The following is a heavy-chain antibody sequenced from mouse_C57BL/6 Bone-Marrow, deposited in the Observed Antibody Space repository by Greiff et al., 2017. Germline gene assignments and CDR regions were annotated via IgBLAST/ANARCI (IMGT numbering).Heavy chain of an antibody. CDR2: FHPNSGST. CDR1: GYTFTSYW. Sequence: VQLQQPGAELVKPGASVKLSCKASGYTFTSYWMPWVKQRPGQGLEWIGMFHPNSGSTNYNEKFKSKATLTVDKSSSTAYMQLSSLTSEDSAVYYCARELRPHYFDYWGQGTTLTVSS. CDR3: ARELRPHYFDY. V-gene: IGHV1-64*01. J-gene: IGHJ2*01. D-gene: IGHD3-2*02.